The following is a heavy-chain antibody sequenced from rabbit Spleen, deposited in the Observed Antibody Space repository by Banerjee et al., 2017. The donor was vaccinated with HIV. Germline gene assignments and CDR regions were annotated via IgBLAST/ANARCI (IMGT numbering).Heavy chain of an antibody. CDR2: IYGGGGDST. Sequence: QEQLVESGGGLVQPEGSLTLTCTASGFSFSVKNYMCWVRQAPGKGLEWIACIYGGGGDSTYYADWARGRFTISRTSSTTVTLRMTSLTAADRATYFCARDLVGVIGWNFYLWGQGTLVTVS. D-gene: IGHD1-1*01. CDR1: GFSFSVKNY. CDR3: ARDLVGVIGWNFYL. V-gene: IGHV1S45*01. J-gene: IGHJ3*01.